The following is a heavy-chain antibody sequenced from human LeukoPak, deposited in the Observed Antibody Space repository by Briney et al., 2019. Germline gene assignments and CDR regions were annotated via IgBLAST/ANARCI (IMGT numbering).Heavy chain of an antibody. J-gene: IGHJ6*04. CDR3: AELGITMIGGV. Sequence: GGSLRLSCAASGFTFSSYSMNWVRQAPGKGLEWVSYISSSSSTMYYADSVKGRFTISRDNAKNSLYLQMNSLRAEDTAVYYCAELGITMIGGVWGKGTTVTVSS. CDR1: GFTFSSYS. V-gene: IGHV3-48*04. CDR2: ISSSSSTM. D-gene: IGHD3-10*02.